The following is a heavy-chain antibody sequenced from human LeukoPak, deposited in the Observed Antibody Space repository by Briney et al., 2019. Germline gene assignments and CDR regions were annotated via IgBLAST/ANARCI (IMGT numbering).Heavy chain of an antibody. J-gene: IGHJ4*02. Sequence: GGSLRLSCAASGFTFSSYSMNWVRQAPGKGVEWVGFIRTKASGGTPEYAASVKGRFTISRNDFTSIGFLQMNSLTTEDTAVYYCNRRISSRGSDYWGQGALVTVSS. CDR1: GFTFSSYS. CDR2: IRTKASGGTP. D-gene: IGHD2/OR15-2a*01. CDR3: NRRISSRGSDY. V-gene: IGHV3-49*04.